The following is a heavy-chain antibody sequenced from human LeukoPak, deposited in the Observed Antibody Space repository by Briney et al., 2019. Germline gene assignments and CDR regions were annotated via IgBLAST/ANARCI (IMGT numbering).Heavy chain of an antibody. D-gene: IGHD2-2*01. Sequence: GGSLRLSCAASGFTFSTYSMNWVRQAPGKGLEWVSSVTSTSTYIYYADSVEGRFTISRDNAKHSLYLQMDSLRAEDTAVYYCARAISRDRYCSSTSCYHYYMDVWGIGTTVTVSS. CDR3: ARAISRDRYCSSTSCYHYYMDV. J-gene: IGHJ6*03. CDR1: GFTFSTYS. V-gene: IGHV3-21*01. CDR2: VTSTSTYI.